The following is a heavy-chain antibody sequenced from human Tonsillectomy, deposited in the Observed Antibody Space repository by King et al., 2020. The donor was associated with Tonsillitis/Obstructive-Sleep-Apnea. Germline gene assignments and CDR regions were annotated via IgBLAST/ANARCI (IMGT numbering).Heavy chain of an antibody. CDR1: GYNFTNYW. Sequence: VQLVESGAEVKKSGESLKISCKGSGYNFTNYWIGWVRQMPGKGLEWMGIIVPGDSDTRYSPSFQGQVTISADKSISPAYLQWSSLKASDNAMYYCARHSGDESFRYFDYWGQGTLVTVSS. J-gene: IGHJ4*02. CDR3: ARHSGDESFRYFDY. V-gene: IGHV5-51*01. CDR2: IVPGDSDT. D-gene: IGHD2-21*01.